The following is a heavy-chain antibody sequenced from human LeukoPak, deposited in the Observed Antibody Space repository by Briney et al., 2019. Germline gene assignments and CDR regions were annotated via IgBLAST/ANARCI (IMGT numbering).Heavy chain of an antibody. CDR1: GFTFSRYT. CDR2: VTSGGST. Sequence: GGSLRLSCAASGFTFSRYTMHWVRQAPGKGLEYVSSVTSGGSTYYANSVKGRFTISKDNSKNTLYLQMNSLRAEDTAVYYCAKEIAAAGTVYYYYYYGMDVWGQGTTVTVSS. CDR3: AKEIAAAGTVYYYYYYGMDV. J-gene: IGHJ6*02. V-gene: IGHV3-64*04. D-gene: IGHD6-13*01.